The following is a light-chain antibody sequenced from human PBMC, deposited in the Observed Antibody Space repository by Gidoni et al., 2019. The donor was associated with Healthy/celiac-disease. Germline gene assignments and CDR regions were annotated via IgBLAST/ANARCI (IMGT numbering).Light chain of an antibody. Sequence: EIVLTQSPVTLSLSPGERATLSCRAGQSISNYLAWYQQKPGQAPRLLIYDASNRATGIPARFSGSGSGTDFTLTISSLEPEDFAVYYCQHRANWPPYTFGQGTKLEI. V-gene: IGKV3-11*01. CDR2: DAS. CDR3: QHRANWPPYT. CDR1: QSISNY. J-gene: IGKJ2*01.